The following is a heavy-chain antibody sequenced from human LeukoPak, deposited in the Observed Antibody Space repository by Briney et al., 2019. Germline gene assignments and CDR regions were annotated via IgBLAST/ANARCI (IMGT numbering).Heavy chain of an antibody. D-gene: IGHD4-23*01. Sequence: SVNVSCKISGGIYRITSITWVRQAPGQGLEWIGGIIPMSDTANYAQNFQGRVTITKDESTSTAYMELSSLIPDDTALYYCATYGGNTAEYFQHRGQGTLVTVSS. CDR3: ATYGGNTAEYFQH. CDR1: GGIYRITS. J-gene: IGHJ1*01. CDR2: IIPMSDTA. V-gene: IGHV1-69*05.